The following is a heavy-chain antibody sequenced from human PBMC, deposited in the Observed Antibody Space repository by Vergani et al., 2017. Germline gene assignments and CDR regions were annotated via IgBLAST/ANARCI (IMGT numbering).Heavy chain of an antibody. CDR3: AVRPRVNLGGGEIVTKRTFDY. J-gene: IGHJ4*02. CDR1: GESFSSFY. V-gene: IGHV4-34*02. CDR2: INNDGQT. D-gene: IGHD3-10*01. Sequence: QLQLQQWGAGVVKPSGTLSLTCAVFGESFSSFYWSWIRQPPGKGLEWIGEINNDGQTNYNPSLESRVTVSRDTAKNQFSLNLMSVTAADTAMYYCAVRPRVNLGGGEIVTKRTFDYWSQGSLVTVSS.